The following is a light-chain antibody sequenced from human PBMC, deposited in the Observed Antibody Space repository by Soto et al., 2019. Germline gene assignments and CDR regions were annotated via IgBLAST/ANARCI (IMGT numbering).Light chain of an antibody. CDR3: QQRSNWPPVT. Sequence: EIVLTQSPATLSLSPGERATLSCRASQSVSSYLAWYQQKPGQAPRLLIYDASNRATGIPARFSGNGSGTDCTLTISSIEPEDFAIYYCQQRSNWPPVTFGGGTKVEIK. J-gene: IGKJ4*01. V-gene: IGKV3-11*01. CDR2: DAS. CDR1: QSVSSY.